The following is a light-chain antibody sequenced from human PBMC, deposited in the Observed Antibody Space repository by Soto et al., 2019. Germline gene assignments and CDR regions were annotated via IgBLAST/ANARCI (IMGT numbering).Light chain of an antibody. CDR3: HQSGDSPT. CDR2: GVS. V-gene: IGKV3-20*01. Sequence: IVLTQSPGTLSLSPGERATLSCRASQTVNANFLAWYQQKPGQAPRLLIYGVSNRAPGIPDRFSGSGSGTDITLTISRLEPEDFAVYYCHQSGDSPTFGQGTKVDIK. J-gene: IGKJ1*01. CDR1: QTVNANF.